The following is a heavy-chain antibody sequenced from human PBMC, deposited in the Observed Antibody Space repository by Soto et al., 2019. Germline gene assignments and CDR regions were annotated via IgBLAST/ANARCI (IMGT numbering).Heavy chain of an antibody. CDR1: GGSISSGGYY. Sequence: SETLSLTCTVSGGSISSGGYYWSWILHHPGKGLEWIGYIYYSGSTYYNPSLKSRVTVSVDTSKNQFSLKLSSVTAADTAVYYCAKNMVRGVIDWFDPWGQGTLVTVSS. V-gene: IGHV4-31*03. CDR3: AKNMVRGVIDWFDP. D-gene: IGHD3-10*01. CDR2: IYYSGST. J-gene: IGHJ5*02.